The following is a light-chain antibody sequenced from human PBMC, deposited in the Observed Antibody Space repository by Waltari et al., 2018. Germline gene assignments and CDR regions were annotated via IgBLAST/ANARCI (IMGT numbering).Light chain of an antibody. CDR2: DVT. J-gene: IGLJ2*01. CDR3: CSYAGSSILI. CDR1: SSAVGGSNY. V-gene: IGLV2-23*02. Sequence: QSALTQPASVSGSLGQSITISCTGTSSAVGGSNYVSWYQQYPGKAPKFLIYDVTKRPSGVSNRFSGSKSGNTASLTISGLQAEDEADYYCCSYAGSSILIFGGGTKVTVL.